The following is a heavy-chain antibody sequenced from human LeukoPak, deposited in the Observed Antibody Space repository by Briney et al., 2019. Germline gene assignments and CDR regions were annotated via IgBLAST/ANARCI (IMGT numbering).Heavy chain of an antibody. CDR3: TRVTPIITMVRGVIKSREYGMDV. CDR2: IYYSGST. CDR1: GGSISSGGYY. D-gene: IGHD3-10*01. Sequence: PSETLSLTCTVSGGSISSGGYYWSWIRQHPGKGLEWIGYIYYSGSTYYNPSLKSRVTISVDTSKNQFSLKLSSVTAADTAVYYCTRVTPIITMVRGVIKSREYGMDVWGQGTTVTVSS. V-gene: IGHV4-31*03. J-gene: IGHJ6*02.